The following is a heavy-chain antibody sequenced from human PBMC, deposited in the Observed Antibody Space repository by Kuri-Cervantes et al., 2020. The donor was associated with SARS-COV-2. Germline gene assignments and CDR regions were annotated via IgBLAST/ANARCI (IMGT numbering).Heavy chain of an antibody. CDR1: GGSFSGYY. V-gene: IGHV4-34*01. D-gene: IGHD3-3*01. Sequence: ESLKISCAVYGGSFSGYYWSWIRQSPGKGLEWIGEINHSGSTNYNPSLKTRVTISVNTSKNQFSLKLSSVTAADTAVYYCARRSTSITIFGVVNINPFDYWGQGTLVTVSS. CDR3: ARRSTSITIFGVVNINPFDY. CDR2: INHSGST. J-gene: IGHJ4*02.